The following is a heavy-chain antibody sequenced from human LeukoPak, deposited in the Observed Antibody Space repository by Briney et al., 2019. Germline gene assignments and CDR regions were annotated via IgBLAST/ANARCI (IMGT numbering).Heavy chain of an antibody. V-gene: IGHV3-7*01. CDR3: ACSGSYPGY. D-gene: IGHD1-26*01. J-gene: IGHJ4*02. CDR1: VLSLSSFW. Sequence: GGSLRLSCTASVLSLSSFWMSWVRQAPGKGREGVAMISQDGDEQYYVDSVKGRFTISRANSKNSLFLQMNSLRAEDTAIYFCACSGSYPGYWGQGTLVTVSS. CDR2: ISQDGDEQ.